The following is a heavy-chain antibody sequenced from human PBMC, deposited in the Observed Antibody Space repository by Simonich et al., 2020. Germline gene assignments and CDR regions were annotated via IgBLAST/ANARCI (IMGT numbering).Heavy chain of an antibody. CDR2: IYYSGST. CDR3: ARGVLYFDY. J-gene: IGHJ4*02. Sequence: QVQLQESGPGLVKPSETLSLTCTVSGGSITSYYWSWIRQPPGKGLEWIGYIYYSGSTNYNPSLKSRVTISVDTSKNQFSLKLSSVTAADTAVYYCARGVLYFDYWGQGTLVTVSS. CDR1: GGSITSYY. V-gene: IGHV4-59*01. D-gene: IGHD2-15*01.